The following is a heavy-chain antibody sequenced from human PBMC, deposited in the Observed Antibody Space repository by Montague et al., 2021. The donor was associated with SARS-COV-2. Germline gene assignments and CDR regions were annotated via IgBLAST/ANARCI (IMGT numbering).Heavy chain of an antibody. CDR2: IYYSGST. D-gene: IGHD6-19*01. CDR1: GGSISSYY. J-gene: IGHJ3*02. CDR3: ARGSGWMGNAFDI. V-gene: IGHV4-59*01. Sequence: SETLSLTCTVSGGSISSYYWSWIRQPPGKGLEWIGYIYYSGSTNXNPSLKSRVTISVDTSKNQFSLKLSSMTAADTAVYYCARGSGWMGNAFDIWGQGTMVTVSS.